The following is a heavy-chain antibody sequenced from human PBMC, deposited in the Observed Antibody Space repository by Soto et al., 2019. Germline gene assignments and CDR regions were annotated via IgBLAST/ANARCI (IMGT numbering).Heavy chain of an antibody. CDR1: GFTFSSYG. D-gene: IGHD6-19*01. V-gene: IGHV3-30*18. CDR3: AKDQGYSSGCTDY. J-gene: IGHJ4*02. Sequence: PVGSLRLSCAASGFTFSSYGMHWVRQAPGKGLEWVAVISYDGSNKYYADSVKGRFTISRDNSKNTLYLQMNSLRAEDTAVYYCAKDQGYSSGCTDYWGQGTLVTVSS. CDR2: ISYDGSNK.